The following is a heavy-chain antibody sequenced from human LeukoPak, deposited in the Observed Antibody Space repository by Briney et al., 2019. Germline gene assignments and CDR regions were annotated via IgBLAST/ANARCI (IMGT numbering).Heavy chain of an antibody. Sequence: PGDPLKLTCKAYGYRVASYWSGWVRQLPGKGLEWMGIIYPGDSDTRYSPSFQGQATISADKSISTAYLQWSSLKASVTAMYYYAILATGYPFDYWGQGTLITVSS. CDR2: IYPGDSDT. J-gene: IGHJ4*02. CDR3: AILATGYPFDY. CDR1: GYRVASYW. V-gene: IGHV5-51*01. D-gene: IGHD3-9*01.